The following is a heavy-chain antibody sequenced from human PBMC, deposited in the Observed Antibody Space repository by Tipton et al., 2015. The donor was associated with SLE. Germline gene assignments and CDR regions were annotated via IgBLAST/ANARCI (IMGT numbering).Heavy chain of an antibody. Sequence: SLRLSCSASGFTFSSYAMHWVRQAPGKGLEWGAVISYDGSNKYYADSVKGRFTISRDNSKNTLYLQMNSLRAEDTAVYYCARDLSSSGWYGTLLDYWGQGTLVTVSS. V-gene: IGHV3-30*04. CDR2: ISYDGSNK. D-gene: IGHD6-19*01. CDR1: GFTFSSYA. J-gene: IGHJ4*02. CDR3: ARDLSSSGWYGTLLDY.